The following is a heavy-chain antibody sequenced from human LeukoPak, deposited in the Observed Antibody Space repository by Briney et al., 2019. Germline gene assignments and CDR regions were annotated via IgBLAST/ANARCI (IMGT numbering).Heavy chain of an antibody. V-gene: IGHV1-2*02. CDR3: ARDGIRGLHSGTDV. Sequence: GASVKVSCKTSGYSFTGYYMHWVRQAPGQGLEWMGWINPNTGVTNYAQKFQGRVTMTRDTSITTAYMDLSSLRSDDTAVYYCARDGIRGLHSGTDVWGQGTTVTVSS. CDR1: GYSFTGYY. CDR2: INPNTGVT. J-gene: IGHJ6*02. D-gene: IGHD1-26*01.